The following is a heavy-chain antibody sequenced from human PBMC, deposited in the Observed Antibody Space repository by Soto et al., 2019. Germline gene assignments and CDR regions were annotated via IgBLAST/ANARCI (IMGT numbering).Heavy chain of an antibody. V-gene: IGHV1-24*01. CDR3: ATSGSSGYYSKKYFHH. Sequence: QVQLVQSGAEVKKPGASVKVSCKVSAYCLTDLSMHWVRQAPGKGLEWMGGFHPEDGETIYAQKFQGRVTMTEDTSTDTAYMELSSLRSEDTAVYYCATSGSSGYYSKKYFHHWGQGTLVTVS. CDR1: AYCLTDLS. D-gene: IGHD3-22*01. J-gene: IGHJ1*01. CDR2: FHPEDGET.